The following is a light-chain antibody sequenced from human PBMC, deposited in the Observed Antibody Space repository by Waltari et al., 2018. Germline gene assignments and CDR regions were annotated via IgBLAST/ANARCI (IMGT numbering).Light chain of an antibody. Sequence: DIQMTQSPSSLSASVGDRVTITCQASQDISNYLNWYQQKPGKAPKLLIYDASNLETGVPSRFSGSGSGTDFTFTISSLQPEEIGTYYCQQYDNLPLTFGGGTKVEIK. CDR1: QDISNY. J-gene: IGKJ4*01. CDR3: QQYDNLPLT. V-gene: IGKV1-33*01. CDR2: DAS.